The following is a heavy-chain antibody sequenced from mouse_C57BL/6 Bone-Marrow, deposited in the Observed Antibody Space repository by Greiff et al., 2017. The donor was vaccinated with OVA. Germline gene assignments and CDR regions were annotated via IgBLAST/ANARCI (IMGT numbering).Heavy chain of an antibody. Sequence: QVQLQQPGAELVKPGASVKLSCKASGYTFTSYWMQWVKPRPGQGLEWIGEIDPSYNYTNYNQKFKGKATLTVDTSSSTAYMQLSSLTSEDSAVYYCARGDYYGSSWEFDYWGQGTTLTVSS. J-gene: IGHJ2*01. CDR2: IDPSYNYT. D-gene: IGHD1-1*01. V-gene: IGHV1-50*01. CDR1: GYTFTSYW. CDR3: ARGDYYGSSWEFDY.